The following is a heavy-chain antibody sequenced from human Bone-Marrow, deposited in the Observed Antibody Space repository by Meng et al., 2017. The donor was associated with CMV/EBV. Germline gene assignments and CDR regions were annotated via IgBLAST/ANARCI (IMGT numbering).Heavy chain of an antibody. Sequence: ASVKVSCKASGYGFTSYDINWIRQAAGQGLEWVGWMNPNTGDTAYAQRFQGRVTITRSTSISTTYMELSGLRSDDTAVYYCARAISFRDYWSGYLAYYFDYWGQGNLVNVAS. V-gene: IGHV1-8*03. CDR3: ARAISFRDYWSGYLAYYFDY. CDR1: GYGFTSYD. CDR2: MNPNTGDT. J-gene: IGHJ4*02. D-gene: IGHD3-3*01.